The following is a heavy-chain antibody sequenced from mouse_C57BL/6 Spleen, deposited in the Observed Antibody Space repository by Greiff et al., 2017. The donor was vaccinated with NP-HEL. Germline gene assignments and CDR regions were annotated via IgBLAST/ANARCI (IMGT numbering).Heavy chain of an antibody. D-gene: IGHD1-1*01. CDR1: GFTFTDYY. CDR2: IRNKANGYTT. CDR3: ARYIFITTVVATRDYAMDY. V-gene: IGHV7-3*01. Sequence: EVMLVESGGGLVQPGGSLSLSCAASGFTFTDYYMSWVRQPPGKALEWLGFIRNKANGYTTEHSASVKGRFTISRDNSQRLLYLQINALRAEDSATDYCARYIFITTVVATRDYAMDYWGQGTSVTVSS. J-gene: IGHJ4*01.